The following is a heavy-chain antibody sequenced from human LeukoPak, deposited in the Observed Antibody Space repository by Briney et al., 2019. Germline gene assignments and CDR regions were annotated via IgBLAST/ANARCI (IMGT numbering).Heavy chain of an antibody. CDR3: ARETGLYCGGGSCYSLGWFDP. CDR2: IYYSGST. J-gene: IGHJ5*02. CDR1: GGSISSYY. V-gene: IGHV4-59*01. D-gene: IGHD2-15*01. Sequence: SETLSLTCTVSGGSISSYYWSWIRQPPGKGLEWIGYIYYSGSTNYNPSLKSRVTISVDTSKNQFSLKLSSVTAADTAVYYCARETGLYCGGGSCYSLGWFDPWGQGTLVTVSS.